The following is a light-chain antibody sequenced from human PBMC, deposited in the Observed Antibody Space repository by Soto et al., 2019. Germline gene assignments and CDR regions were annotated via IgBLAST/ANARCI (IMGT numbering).Light chain of an antibody. V-gene: IGLV2-14*03. CDR1: SSDVGGYNY. J-gene: IGLJ2*01. CDR3: NSYTSSSTVL. CDR2: DVS. Sequence: HSALTQPASVSGSPGQSITISCTGTSSDVGGYNYVSWYQQHPGKAPKLMIYDVSNRPSGVSNRFSGSKSGNTASLTISGLQAEDEADYYCNSYTSSSTVLFGGGTKLTVL.